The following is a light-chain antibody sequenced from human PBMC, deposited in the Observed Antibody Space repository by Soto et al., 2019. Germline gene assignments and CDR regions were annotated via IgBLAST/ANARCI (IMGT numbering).Light chain of an antibody. CDR1: SSDVGGYNY. CDR3: SSYTSSSPRV. CDR2: EVS. V-gene: IGLV2-14*01. Sequence: QSALTQPASVSGSPGQSITISCTGTSSDVGGYNYVSWYQQHPGKAPKLMIYEVSNRPSGVSNRFSGSESSNTASLTISGLQAEDEADYYCSSYTSSSPRVFGGGTKLTVL. J-gene: IGLJ3*02.